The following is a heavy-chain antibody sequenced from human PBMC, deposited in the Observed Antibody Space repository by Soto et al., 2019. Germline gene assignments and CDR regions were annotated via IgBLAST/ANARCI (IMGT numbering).Heavy chain of an antibody. Sequence: QVQLVQSGAEVNKPGASVKVSCKASGGTFSSYAVSGLRQAPGQGLEWMGGIIPIFGTANYAQKFQGRVTITADESTSTAYMELSSLRSEDTAVYYCARDAADTRAVYYYYGMDVWGQGTTVTVSS. CDR2: IIPIFGTA. D-gene: IGHD6-25*01. CDR3: ARDAADTRAVYYYYGMDV. V-gene: IGHV1-69*01. CDR1: GGTFSSYA. J-gene: IGHJ6*02.